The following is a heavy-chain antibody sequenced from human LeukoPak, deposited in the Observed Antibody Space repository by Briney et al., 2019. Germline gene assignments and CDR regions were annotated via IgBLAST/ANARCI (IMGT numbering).Heavy chain of an antibody. Sequence: SETLSLTCTVSGGSLSSYYWSWIRQPPGKGLGWVGYIYYSGRTNYNPSLKSGGTISVDTTKKQLSLKVSSVTAADTAVYYCARKDHRGAENFFDYWGQGTLVTVSS. CDR3: ARKDHRGAENFFDY. V-gene: IGHV4-59*08. J-gene: IGHJ4*02. CDR2: IYYSGRT. CDR1: GGSLSSYY. D-gene: IGHD3-10*01.